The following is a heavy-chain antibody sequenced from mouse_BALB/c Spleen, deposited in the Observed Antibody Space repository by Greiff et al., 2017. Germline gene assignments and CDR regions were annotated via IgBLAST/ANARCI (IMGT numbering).Heavy chain of an antibody. D-gene: IGHD2-3*01. Sequence: QVQLKQSGAELMKPGASVKISCKATGYTFSSYWIEWVKQRPGHGLEWIGEILPGSGSTNYNEKFKGKATFTADTSSNTAYMQLSSLTSEDSAVYYCARSLIYDGYPSYAMDYWGQGTSVTVSS. J-gene: IGHJ4*01. V-gene: IGHV1-9*01. CDR2: ILPGSGST. CDR1: GYTFSSYW. CDR3: ARSLIYDGYPSYAMDY.